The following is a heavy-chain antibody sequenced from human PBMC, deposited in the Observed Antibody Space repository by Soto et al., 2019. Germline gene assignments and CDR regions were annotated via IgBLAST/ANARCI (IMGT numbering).Heavy chain of an antibody. V-gene: IGHV3-23*01. Sequence: EVQLLESGGGLVQPGGSLRLSCAASGFTFSSYAMSWVRQAPGKGLEWVSALSGSGGSTYYADSVKGRFTISRDNSKNTLYLQMNSLRAEDTAVYYCARYYGGNSGGSDAFDIWGQGTMVTVSS. J-gene: IGHJ3*02. D-gene: IGHD4-17*01. CDR1: GFTFSSYA. CDR2: LSGSGGST. CDR3: ARYYGGNSGGSDAFDI.